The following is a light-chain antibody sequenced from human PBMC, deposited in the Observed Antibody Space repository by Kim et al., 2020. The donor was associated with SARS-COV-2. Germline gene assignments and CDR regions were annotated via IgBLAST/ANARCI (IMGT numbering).Light chain of an antibody. J-gene: IGLJ1*01. Sequence: SYELTQPPSVSVAPGKTALITFWGNNIGSKSVHWYQQKPGHAPVLVISYDSDRPSGIPARFSGSNYVNTATLTISRVDAGDESDYYFQVLDSSSDHYVFG. CDR1: NIGSKS. CDR3: QVLDSSSDHYV. CDR2: YDS. V-gene: IGLV3-21*04.